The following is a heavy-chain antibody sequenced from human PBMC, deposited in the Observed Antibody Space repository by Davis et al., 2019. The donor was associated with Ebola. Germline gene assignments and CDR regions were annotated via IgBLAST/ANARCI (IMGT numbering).Heavy chain of an antibody. CDR2: IYPGDSDT. Sequence: GESLKISCKGSGYSFTSYWIGWVRQMPGKGLEWMGIIYPGDSDTRYSPSFQGQVTISADKSISTAYLQWSSLKASDTAMYYCARLSHELVTTRLNGMDVWGQGTTVTVSS. CDR1: GYSFTSYW. V-gene: IGHV5-51*01. D-gene: IGHD4-17*01. J-gene: IGHJ6*02. CDR3: ARLSHELVTTRLNGMDV.